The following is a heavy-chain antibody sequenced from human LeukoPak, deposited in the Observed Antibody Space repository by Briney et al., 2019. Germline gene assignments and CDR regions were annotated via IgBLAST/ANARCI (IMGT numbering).Heavy chain of an antibody. J-gene: IGHJ4*02. V-gene: IGHV3-20*04. CDR3: ARGAYYYDSSGYYPLDY. CDR2: INWNGGST. D-gene: IGHD3-22*01. Sequence: GGSLRLSCAASGFTFDDYGMSWVRQAPGKGLEWVSGINWNGGSTGYADSMKGRFTISRDNAKNSLYLQMNSLRAEDTALYYCARGAYYYDSSGYYPLDYWGQGTLVTVSS. CDR1: GFTFDDYG.